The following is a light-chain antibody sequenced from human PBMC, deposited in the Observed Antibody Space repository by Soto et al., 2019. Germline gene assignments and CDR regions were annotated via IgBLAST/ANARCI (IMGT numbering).Light chain of an antibody. CDR3: QQDGSSPT. CDR2: DAS. CDR1: QSVSSSY. J-gene: IGKJ1*01. Sequence: EIVLTQSPGTLSLSPGERATLSCRSSQSVSSSYLAWYQQKPGQAPRLLIYDASSRATGIPDRFRGSGSGTDFTLTISRLETEECAVYYCQQDGSSPTFGQGTKVEI. V-gene: IGKV3-20*01.